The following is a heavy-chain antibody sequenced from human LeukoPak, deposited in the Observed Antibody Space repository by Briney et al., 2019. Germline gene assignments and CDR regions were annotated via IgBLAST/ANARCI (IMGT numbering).Heavy chain of an antibody. CDR1: GGSFSGYY. V-gene: IGHV4-34*01. CDR3: ARGRQDY. J-gene: IGHJ4*02. Sequence: PSETLSLTCAVYGGSFSGYYWSWIRQPPGKGLEWIGEINHSGSTNYNPSLKSRVTISVDTSKNQFSLKLSSVTAADTAVYYCARGRQDYLGQGTLVTVSS. CDR2: INHSGST.